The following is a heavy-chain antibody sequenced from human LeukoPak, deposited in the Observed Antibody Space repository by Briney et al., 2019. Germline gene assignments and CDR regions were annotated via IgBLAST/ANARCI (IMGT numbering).Heavy chain of an antibody. CDR3: ARGLGSMLRGGSNWFDP. CDR1: GASISSGTYY. Sequence: SETLSLTCTVSGASISSGTYYWGCIRQPAGKGLENIGRIYTSGTTNYNPSVKSRVTISIDTSKNQFSLTLRSVTAADTAVYYCARGLGSMLRGGSNWFDPWVQGTLVIVSS. CDR2: IYTSGTT. J-gene: IGHJ5*02. D-gene: IGHD3-10*01. V-gene: IGHV4-61*02.